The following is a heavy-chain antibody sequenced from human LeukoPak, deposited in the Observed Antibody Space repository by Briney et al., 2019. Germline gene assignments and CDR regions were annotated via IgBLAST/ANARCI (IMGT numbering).Heavy chain of an antibody. Sequence: SETLSLTCAVYGESFSGYYWSWIRQTPGKGLEWIGEINHSGSTKYNPSLKSRVTISVDTSKNQFSLNLTFVTAADTAVYYCARGVGFAMVWSYYYMDVWGKGTTVTVSS. V-gene: IGHV4-34*01. CDR1: GESFSGYY. D-gene: IGHD5-18*01. CDR2: INHSGST. CDR3: ARGVGFAMVWSYYYMDV. J-gene: IGHJ6*03.